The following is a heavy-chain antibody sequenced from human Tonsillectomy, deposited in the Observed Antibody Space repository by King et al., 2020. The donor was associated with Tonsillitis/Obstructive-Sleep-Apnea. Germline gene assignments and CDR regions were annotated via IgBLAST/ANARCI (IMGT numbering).Heavy chain of an antibody. V-gene: IGHV4-39*01. CDR3: ARILGSGSRLDY. CDR2: EYYSGST. D-gene: IGHD3-22*01. Sequence: LPLQESGPGLVKPSETLSLTCTVTGVSISSKNYYWGWIRQPPGKGLEWIGSEYYSGSTHYNPSLKSRGTISVDTSKNQVSLRLSSVTAADTAIYYCARILGSGSRLDYWGQGTLATVSS. CDR1: GVSISSKNYY. J-gene: IGHJ4*02.